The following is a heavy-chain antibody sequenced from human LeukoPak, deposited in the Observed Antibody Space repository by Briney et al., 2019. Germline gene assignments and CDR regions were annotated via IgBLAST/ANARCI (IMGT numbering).Heavy chain of an antibody. CDR1: GGTFSSYA. CDR3: ARATANLYCSGGSCHLDY. CDR2: IIPILGIA. D-gene: IGHD2-15*01. Sequence: EASVKVSCKAYGGTFSSYAISWVRQAPGQGLEWMGRIIPILGIANYAQKFQGRVTITADKSTSTAYMELSSLRSEDTAVYYCARATANLYCSGGSCHLDYWGQGTLVTVSS. J-gene: IGHJ4*02. V-gene: IGHV1-69*04.